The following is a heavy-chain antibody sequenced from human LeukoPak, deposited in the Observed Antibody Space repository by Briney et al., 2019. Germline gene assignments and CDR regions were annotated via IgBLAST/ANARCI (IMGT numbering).Heavy chain of an antibody. CDR3: ARERTPNYYGSRDAFDI. CDR1: GYTFTSYG. CDR2: ISAYNGNT. V-gene: IGHV1-18*01. Sequence: ASVKVSCKASGYTFTSYGISWVRQAPGQGLEWMGWISAYNGNTNYAQKFQGRVTITADESTSTAYMELSSLRSEDTAVYYCARERTPNYYGSRDAFDIWGQGTMVTVSS. D-gene: IGHD3-10*01. J-gene: IGHJ3*02.